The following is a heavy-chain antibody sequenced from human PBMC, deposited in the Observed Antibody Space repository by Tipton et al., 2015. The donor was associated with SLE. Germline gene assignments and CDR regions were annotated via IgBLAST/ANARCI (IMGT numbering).Heavy chain of an antibody. D-gene: IGHD3-22*01. CDR2: VYYTGNT. Sequence: TLSLTCIVSGDSISSSSYYWGWIRQPPGKGLEWVGTVYYTGNTFYNPSLKSRVTISVDTSKNQFSLRLSSVTAADTAVYYCARFPYDNSGYLVRDGDASDIWGQGTMVTVSS. J-gene: IGHJ3*02. CDR1: GDSISSSSYY. V-gene: IGHV4-39*07. CDR3: ARFPYDNSGYLVRDGDASDI.